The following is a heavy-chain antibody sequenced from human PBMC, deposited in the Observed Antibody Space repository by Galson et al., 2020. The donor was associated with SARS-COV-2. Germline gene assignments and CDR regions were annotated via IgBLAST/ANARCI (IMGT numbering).Heavy chain of an antibody. J-gene: IGHJ4*02. CDR2: ISYDGSNK. Sequence: GGSLRLSCAASGFTFSSYGMHWVRQAPGKGLEWVAVISYDGSNKYYADSVKGRFTISRDNSKNTLYLQMNSLRAEDTAVYYCAKDLASGSYSLDYWGQGILVTVSS. D-gene: IGHD1-26*01. CDR1: GFTFSSYG. V-gene: IGHV3-30*18. CDR3: AKDLASGSYSLDY.